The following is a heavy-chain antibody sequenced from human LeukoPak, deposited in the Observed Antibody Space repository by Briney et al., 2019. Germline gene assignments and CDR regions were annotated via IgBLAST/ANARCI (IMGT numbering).Heavy chain of an antibody. CDR2: ISGSGGST. J-gene: IGHJ6*02. D-gene: IGHD6-19*01. CDR3: AKAQTQWLVDGMDV. V-gene: IGHV3-23*01. Sequence: PGGSLRLSCAASGFTFSSYAMSWVRQAPGKGLEWVSAISGSGGSTYYADSVKGRFTISRDNSKNTLYLQMNSLRAEDTALYYCAKAQTQWLVDGMDVWGQGTTVTVSS. CDR1: GFTFSSYA.